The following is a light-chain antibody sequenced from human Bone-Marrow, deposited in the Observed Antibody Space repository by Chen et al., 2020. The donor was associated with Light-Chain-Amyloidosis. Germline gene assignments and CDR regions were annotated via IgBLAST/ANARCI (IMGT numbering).Light chain of an antibody. CDR2: EVN. CDR3: CSYAGSNTYV. V-gene: IGLV2-23*02. CDR1: SSDVGNFNL. Sequence: QSALTQPASVSGSPGQSITISCTGTSSDVGNFNLVSWYQQHPGKAPKLMIYEVNTRPSGVSNRFSGSKSGNTASLTISGLQAEDEADYYCCSYAGSNTYVFGTETKVTVL. J-gene: IGLJ1*01.